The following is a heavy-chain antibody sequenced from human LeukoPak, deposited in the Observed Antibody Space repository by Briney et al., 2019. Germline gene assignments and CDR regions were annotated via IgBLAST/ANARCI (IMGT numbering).Heavy chain of an antibody. CDR2: IKTDGSIT. CDR1: GFSFSVYW. D-gene: IGHD3-10*01. Sequence: GGSLRLSCAASGFSFSVYWMHWVRQAPGKGPVWVSRIKTDGSITDYADFVKGRFTISRDNAKNSLYLQMNSLRAEDTAVYYCARDSELLWFGELGNWFDPWGQGTLVTVSS. J-gene: IGHJ5*02. V-gene: IGHV3-74*01. CDR3: ARDSELLWFGELGNWFDP.